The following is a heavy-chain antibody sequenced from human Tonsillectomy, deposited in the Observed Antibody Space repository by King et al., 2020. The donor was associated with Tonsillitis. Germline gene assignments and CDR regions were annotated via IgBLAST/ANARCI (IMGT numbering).Heavy chain of an antibody. CDR3: AGEQWLVPSPFDY. Sequence: VQLVESGGGVVQPGRSLRLSCAASGFTFSSYAIHWVRQAPGKGLEWVAVISYDGSNKYYADSVKGRFTISRDNSKNTLYLQMNSLRTEDTAVYFCAGEQWLVPSPFDYWGQGTLVTVSS. CDR2: ISYDGSNK. D-gene: IGHD6-19*01. CDR1: GFTFSSYA. V-gene: IGHV3-30*01. J-gene: IGHJ4*02.